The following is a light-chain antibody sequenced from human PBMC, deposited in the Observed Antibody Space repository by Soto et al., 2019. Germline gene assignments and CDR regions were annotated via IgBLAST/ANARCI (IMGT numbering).Light chain of an antibody. J-gene: IGKJ3*01. CDR3: QQSYITPFT. CDR2: AAS. V-gene: IGKV1-39*01. Sequence: DIQMTQSPSSLSASVGDRVTITCRASQSIRNYLNWYQQKPGKSPKLLIYAASSSQSGVPSRISGGGAGTDFTLTISSLQPEDIATYYCQQSYITPFTFGPGTKVEIK. CDR1: QSIRNY.